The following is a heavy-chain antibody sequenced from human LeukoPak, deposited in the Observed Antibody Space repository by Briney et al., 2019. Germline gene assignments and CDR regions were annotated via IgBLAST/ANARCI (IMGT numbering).Heavy chain of an antibody. J-gene: IGHJ4*02. CDR1: GFTFSSYW. D-gene: IGHD3-10*01. Sequence: GGSLRLSCAASGFTFSSYWMRWVRQAPGKGLVWVSGISGSGGSTCYADSVKGRFTISRDNSKNTLYLQMNSLRAEDTAMYYSAEELWSGASKIRGVGFDFWGQGTLVTVSS. V-gene: IGHV3-23*01. CDR3: AEELWSGASKIRGVGFDF. CDR2: ISGSGGST.